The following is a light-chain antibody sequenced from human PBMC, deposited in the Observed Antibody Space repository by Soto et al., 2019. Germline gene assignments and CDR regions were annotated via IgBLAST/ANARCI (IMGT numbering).Light chain of an antibody. CDR1: QSVSSTY. CDR2: AAS. CDR3: QQYGSSPYT. V-gene: IGKV3-20*01. J-gene: IGKJ2*01. Sequence: EIVLTQSPGTLSLSPGERGALSCRASQSVSSTYLAWYQQKPGQAPRLLIYAASSRATGIPDRFSGSGSGTDFTLTISRLEPEDFAVYYCQQYGSSPYTFGQGTKLEIK.